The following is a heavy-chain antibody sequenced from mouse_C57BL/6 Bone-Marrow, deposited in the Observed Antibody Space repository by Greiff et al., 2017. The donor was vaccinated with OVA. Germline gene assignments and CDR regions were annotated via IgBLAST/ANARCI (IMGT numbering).Heavy chain of an antibody. D-gene: IGHD2-5*01. Sequence: VKLMESGPGLVQPSQSLSITCTVSGFSLTSYGVHWVRQPPGKGLEWLGVIWSGGSTDYNAAFISRLSISKDNSKSQVFFKMNSLQADDTAIYYCAKSYYSNYGLVFAYWGQGTLVTVSA. J-gene: IGHJ3*01. V-gene: IGHV2-4*01. CDR2: IWSGGST. CDR1: GFSLTSYG. CDR3: AKSYYSNYGLVFAY.